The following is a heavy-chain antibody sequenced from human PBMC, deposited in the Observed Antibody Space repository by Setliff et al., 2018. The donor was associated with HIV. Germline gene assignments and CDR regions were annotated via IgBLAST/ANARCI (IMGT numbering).Heavy chain of an antibody. D-gene: IGHD2-2*01. Sequence: ASVKVSCKASGYSFSSFAMHWVRQAPGQGLEWMGWINAGNGNTKYSQKFQSRVTITRDTSATTAFMELSSLTSEDTAVYYCARDGCDSNRCYVYNWFDPWGQGTLVTVSS. J-gene: IGHJ5*02. V-gene: IGHV1-3*01. CDR2: INAGNGNT. CDR3: ARDGCDSNRCYVYNWFDP. CDR1: GYSFSSFA.